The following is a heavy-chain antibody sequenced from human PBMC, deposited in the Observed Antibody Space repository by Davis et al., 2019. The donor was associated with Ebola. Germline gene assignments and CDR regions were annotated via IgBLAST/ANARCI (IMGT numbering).Heavy chain of an antibody. V-gene: IGHV4-59*12. CDR3: ARPRYGSGSYYFYYYGMDV. Sequence: MPSETLSLTCTVSGGSISSYYWSWIRQPPGKGLEWIGYIYYSGSTNYNPSLKSRVTISVDTSKNQFSLKLNSVTAADTAVYYCARPRYGSGSYYFYYYGMDVWGKGTTVTVSS. CDR2: IYYSGST. J-gene: IGHJ6*04. D-gene: IGHD3-10*01. CDR1: GGSISSYY.